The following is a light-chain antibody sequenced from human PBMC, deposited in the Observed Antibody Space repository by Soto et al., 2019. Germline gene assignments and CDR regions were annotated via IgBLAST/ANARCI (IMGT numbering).Light chain of an antibody. J-gene: IGKJ2*01. Sequence: EIVLTQSPGTLSLSPGERATLSCRASQSVSSTYLAWYQQRPGQAPRLLIHGASSRATGIPDRFSGSGSETDFTLTISRLAPGDVAVYYCQHYGSSLYTFGPGTKLEIK. CDR3: QHYGSSLYT. CDR2: GAS. CDR1: QSVSSTY. V-gene: IGKV3-20*01.